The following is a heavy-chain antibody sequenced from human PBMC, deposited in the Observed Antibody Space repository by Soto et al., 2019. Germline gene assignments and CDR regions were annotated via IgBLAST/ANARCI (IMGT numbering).Heavy chain of an antibody. CDR3: ARDRRFLEWLDY. D-gene: IGHD3-3*01. J-gene: IGHJ4*02. CDR1: GFTFTSYG. Sequence: QMHLVESGGGVVQPGRSLTLSCVASGFTFTSYGIHWVRQAPGKGLEWVAVIWYDGSNKYYGDSVKGRFSISRDNSKNTVYPHMNSLRAEDTAVYCCARDRRFLEWLDYWGQGTLVSVSS. CDR2: IWYDGSNK. V-gene: IGHV3-33*01.